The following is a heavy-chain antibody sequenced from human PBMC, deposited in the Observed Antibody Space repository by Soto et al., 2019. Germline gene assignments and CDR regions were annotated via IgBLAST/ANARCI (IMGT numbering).Heavy chain of an antibody. J-gene: IGHJ4*02. Sequence: QVQLVESGGGLVKPAGSLRLSCAASGFTFSDYYMSWIRQAPGKGLEWISYISSSGNYADYADSMKGRFSISRDNDKNSLYLQVHSLRAEDTAVYYCARSSGSYWWEFDYWGQGTLVTVSS. V-gene: IGHV3-11*06. CDR3: ARSSGSYWWEFDY. CDR2: ISSSGNYA. D-gene: IGHD3-10*01. CDR1: GFTFSDYY.